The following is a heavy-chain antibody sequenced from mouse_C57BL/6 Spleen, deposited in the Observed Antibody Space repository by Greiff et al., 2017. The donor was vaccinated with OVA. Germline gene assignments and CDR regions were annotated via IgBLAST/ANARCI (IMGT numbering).Heavy chain of an antibody. J-gene: IGHJ4*01. Sequence: QVQLQQPGAELVKPVASVKLSCKASGYTFTSYWMHWVKQRPGQGLEWIGMIHPNSGSTNYNEKFKSKATLTVDKSSSTAYMQLSSLTSEDSAVYYCARGQLRLYAMDYWGQGTSVTVSS. CDR2: IHPNSGST. CDR3: ARGQLRLYAMDY. CDR1: GYTFTSYW. V-gene: IGHV1-64*01. D-gene: IGHD3-2*02.